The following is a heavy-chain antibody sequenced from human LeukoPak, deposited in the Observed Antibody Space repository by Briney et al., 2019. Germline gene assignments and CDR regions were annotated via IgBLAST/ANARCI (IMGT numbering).Heavy chain of an antibody. V-gene: IGHV4-59*12. CDR1: GGSISSYY. CDR2: VYYSGTT. Sequence: KPSETLSLTCTVSGGSISSYYWSWMRQSPGKGLEWIGSVYYSGTTNYNPSLKSRVTISIDPSKNQFSLNLRSVTAADTAVYYCARDICGYNYGCFDSWGQGTLVTVSS. D-gene: IGHD5-18*01. J-gene: IGHJ4*02. CDR3: ARDICGYNYGCFDS.